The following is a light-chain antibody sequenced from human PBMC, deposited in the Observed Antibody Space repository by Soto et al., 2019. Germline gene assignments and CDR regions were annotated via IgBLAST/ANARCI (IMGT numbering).Light chain of an antibody. J-gene: IGKJ1*01. Sequence: EILMTQSPDTLSVSPGESATLSCRASQRVKSSYLAWYQQKPGQAPRLLIFGTSNRATGIPARFSGSGSGTDFTLTISSLEPEDFAVYYCQQRSNWPPTFGQGTKVDIK. CDR2: GTS. CDR3: QQRSNWPPT. V-gene: IGKV3-11*01. CDR1: QRVKSSY.